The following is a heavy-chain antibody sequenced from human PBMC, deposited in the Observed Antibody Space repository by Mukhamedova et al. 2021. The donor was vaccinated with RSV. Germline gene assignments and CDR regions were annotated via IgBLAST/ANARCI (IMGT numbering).Heavy chain of an antibody. CDR3: ARALGATFSDAFDI. V-gene: IGHV6-1*01. J-gene: IGHJ3*02. Sequence: WLGRTYYRSKWYNDYAVSVKSRITITPDTSKNQFSLQLNSVTPEDTAVYYCARALGATFSDAFDIWGQGTMVTVSS. D-gene: IGHD1-26*01. CDR2: TYYRSKWYN.